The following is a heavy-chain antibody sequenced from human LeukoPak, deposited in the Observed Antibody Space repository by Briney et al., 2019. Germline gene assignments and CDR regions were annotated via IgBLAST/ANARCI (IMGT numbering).Heavy chain of an antibody. V-gene: IGHV3-48*01. Sequence: GGSLRLSCAASGFTFSSHSMNWVRQAPGKGLEWVSYISSSSSARYYADSVKGRFTISRDDARNSLYLQMNSLRAEDTAVYYCARMSGSRLPGYWGQGALVTVSS. CDR1: GFTFSSHS. D-gene: IGHD3-3*01. CDR3: ARMSGSRLPGY. J-gene: IGHJ4*02. CDR2: ISSSSSAR.